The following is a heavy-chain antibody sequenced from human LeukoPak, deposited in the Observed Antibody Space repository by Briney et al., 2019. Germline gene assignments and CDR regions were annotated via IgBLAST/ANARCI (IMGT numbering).Heavy chain of an antibody. J-gene: IGHJ4*02. V-gene: IGHV3-7*01. CDR3: ARPGGYTYGFFDY. Sequence: GGSLRLSCATSGFIFSSYWMSWVRQAPGKGLEWVAHINQDTSEKYYVDAVKGRFTISRDNAKNSLYLQMNSLRVEDTAVYYCARPGGYTYGFFDYWGQGTLVTVSS. CDR2: INQDTSEK. CDR1: GFIFSSYW. D-gene: IGHD5-18*01.